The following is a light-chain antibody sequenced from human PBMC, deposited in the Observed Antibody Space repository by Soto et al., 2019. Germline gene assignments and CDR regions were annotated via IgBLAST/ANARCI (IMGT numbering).Light chain of an antibody. CDR3: QQYSTYSGA. CDR2: DAS. V-gene: IGKV1-5*01. Sequence: DIQMTQSPSTLSASVGDRITITCRASQSISSWLAWYQQKPGKAPKVLIYDASRLESGVPSRFSGSASGTEFTLTISSLQPDDFATYHCQQYSTYSGAFGQGTKVEIK. J-gene: IGKJ1*01. CDR1: QSISSW.